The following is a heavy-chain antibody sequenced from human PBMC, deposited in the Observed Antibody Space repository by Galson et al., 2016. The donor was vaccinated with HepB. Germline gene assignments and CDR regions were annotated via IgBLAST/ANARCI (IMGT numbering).Heavy chain of an antibody. V-gene: IGHV4-4*02. CDR1: GGSIRSSNW. CDR3: ARSTLVVPNYFDY. J-gene: IGHJ4*02. Sequence: ETLSLTCAVSGGSIRSSNWWSWVRQPPGKGLEWIGEISHSGDTNYNPALKSRVTFSVDKSKNQFSLNLTSVAAADTAVYYCARSTLVVPNYFDYWGQGTLVTVSS. CDR2: ISHSGDT. D-gene: IGHD2-2*01.